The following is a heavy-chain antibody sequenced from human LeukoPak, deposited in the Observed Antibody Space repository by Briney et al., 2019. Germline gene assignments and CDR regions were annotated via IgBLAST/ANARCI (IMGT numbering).Heavy chain of an antibody. D-gene: IGHD3-10*01. CDR3: AKRGVVIRVILVGFHKEAYYFDS. CDR1: GITLSNYG. V-gene: IGHV3-23*01. CDR2: ISGSGGAT. J-gene: IGHJ4*02. Sequence: GGSLRLSCAVSGITLSNYGMSWVRQAPGKGLEWVAGISGSGGATNYADSVKGRFTISRDNAKNTLYLQMNSLRAEDTAVYFCAKRGVVIRVILVGFHKEAYYFDSWGQGALVTVSS.